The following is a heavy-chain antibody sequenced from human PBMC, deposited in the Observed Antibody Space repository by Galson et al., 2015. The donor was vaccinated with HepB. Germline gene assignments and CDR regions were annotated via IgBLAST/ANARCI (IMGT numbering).Heavy chain of an antibody. CDR1: GGSFSGYY. Sequence: ETLSLTCAVYGGSFSGYYWSWIRQPPGKGLEWIGEINHSGSTNYNPSLKSRVTISVDTSKNQFSLKLSSVTAADTAVYYCARGDGSVVPAGIGGAFDIWGQGTMVTVSS. D-gene: IGHD2-2*02. CDR3: ARGDGSVVPAGIGGAFDI. V-gene: IGHV4-34*01. CDR2: INHSGST. J-gene: IGHJ3*02.